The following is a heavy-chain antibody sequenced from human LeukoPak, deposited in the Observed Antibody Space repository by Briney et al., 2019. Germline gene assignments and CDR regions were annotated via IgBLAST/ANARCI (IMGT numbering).Heavy chain of an antibody. CDR2: IYYSGST. CDR1: GGSISSYC. J-gene: IGHJ4*02. D-gene: IGHD3-3*01. Sequence: PSETLSLTCTVSGGSISSYCWSWIRQPPGKGLEWIGYIYYSGSTNYNPSLKSRVTISVDTSKNQFSLKLSSVTAADTAVYYCARAQLYYDFWSGYYRDLYFDYWGQGTLVTVSS. CDR3: ARAQLYYDFWSGYYRDLYFDY. V-gene: IGHV4-59*01.